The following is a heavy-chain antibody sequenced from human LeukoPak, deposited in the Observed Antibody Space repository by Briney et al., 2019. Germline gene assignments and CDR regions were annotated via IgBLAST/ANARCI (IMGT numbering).Heavy chain of an antibody. Sequence: TSETLSLTCSVSGGSISSGGYYWSWIRQHPGKGLEWIGYIYYTGSTNYNPSLKSRVTISVDKSKKQFSLRLSSVTAADTAVYYCARHRGYCSGGSCYPSRPFDIRGQGTMVTVSS. CDR1: GGSISSGGYY. CDR3: ARHRGYCSGGSCYPSRPFDI. D-gene: IGHD2-15*01. J-gene: IGHJ3*02. CDR2: IYYTGST. V-gene: IGHV4-61*08.